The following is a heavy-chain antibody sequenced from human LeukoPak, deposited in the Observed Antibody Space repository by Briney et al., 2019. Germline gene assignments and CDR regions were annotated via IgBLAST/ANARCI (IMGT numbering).Heavy chain of an antibody. D-gene: IGHD3-22*01. CDR3: ARWDYYDSRTFDI. CDR2: ISAYNGNT. Sequence: ASVKVSCKASGYTFTSCGITWVRQAPGQGLEWMGWISAYNGNTNYAQKLQGRVTMTTDTSSSTAYMELRSLRSDDTAVYYCARWDYYDSRTFDIWGQGTMVTVSS. CDR1: GYTFTSCG. V-gene: IGHV1-18*01. J-gene: IGHJ3*02.